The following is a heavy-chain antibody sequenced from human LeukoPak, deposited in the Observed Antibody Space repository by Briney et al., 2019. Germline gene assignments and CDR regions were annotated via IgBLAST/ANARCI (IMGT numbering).Heavy chain of an antibody. D-gene: IGHD6-13*01. V-gene: IGHV3-7*03. CDR1: GFTFSSYW. J-gene: IGHJ4*02. CDR3: AKRESAAAGTI. Sequence: GGSLRLSCAASGFTFSSYWMSWVRQAPGKGLEGVANIKEDGSGIYYVDSVEGRFTISRDNAKNSLYLQMNSLRAEDTAVYYCAKRESAAAGTIWGQGTLVTVSS. CDR2: IKEDGSGI.